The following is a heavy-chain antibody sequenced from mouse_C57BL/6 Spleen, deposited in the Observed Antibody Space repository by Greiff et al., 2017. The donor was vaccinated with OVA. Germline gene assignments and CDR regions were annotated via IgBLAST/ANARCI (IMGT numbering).Heavy chain of an antibody. CDR3: ASGGLLHAMDY. J-gene: IGHJ4*01. CDR2: IYPGSGST. V-gene: IGHV1-82*01. Sequence: QVQLQQSGPELVKPGASVKISCKASGYAFSSSWMNWVKQRPGKGLEWIGDIYPGSGSTNYNEKFKSKATLTVDTSSSTAYMQLSSLTSEDSAVYYCASGGLLHAMDYWGQGTSVTVSS. D-gene: IGHD2-3*01. CDR1: GYAFSSSW.